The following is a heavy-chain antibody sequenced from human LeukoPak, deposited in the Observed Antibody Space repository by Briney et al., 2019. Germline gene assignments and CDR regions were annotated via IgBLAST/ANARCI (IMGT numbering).Heavy chain of an antibody. V-gene: IGHV6-1*01. Sequence: SQTLSLTCAISGDSVSSNSAAWNWIRQSPSRGLEWLGRTYYRSKWYNDYAVSVKSRITINPDTSKNQFSLQLNSVTAADTAVYYCARGPLGYCSSTSCYYFDYWGQGTLVTVSS. CDR2: TYYRSKWYN. D-gene: IGHD2-2*01. CDR3: ARGPLGYCSSTSCYYFDY. J-gene: IGHJ4*02. CDR1: GDSVSSNSAA.